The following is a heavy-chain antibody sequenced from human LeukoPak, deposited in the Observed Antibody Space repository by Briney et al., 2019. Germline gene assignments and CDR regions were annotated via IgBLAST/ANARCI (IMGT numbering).Heavy chain of an antibody. Sequence: PSETLSLTCAVYGGSLSCYSWSWIRQPPGKGLEWIGELNHSGSTNYNPSLKSRVTISVDTSKNQFSLKLSSVTAADSAFYYCARVPGRPAAVFDYWGQGTLVTVSS. CDR1: GGSLSCYS. D-gene: IGHD2-2*01. CDR2: LNHSGST. V-gene: IGHV4-34*01. J-gene: IGHJ4*02. CDR3: ARVPGRPAAVFDY.